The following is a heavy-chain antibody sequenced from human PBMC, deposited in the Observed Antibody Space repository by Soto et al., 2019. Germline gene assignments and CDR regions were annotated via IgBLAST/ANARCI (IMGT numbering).Heavy chain of an antibody. J-gene: IGHJ6*02. Sequence: QVQLVQSGAEVKKPGSSVKVSCKASGGTFSSYAISWVRQAPGQGLEWMGGIIPIFGTANYAQKFQGRVTITADESTSTAYMELSSLRSEDTAVYYCARVLVGASIVGGRYYGMDVWGQGTTVTVSS. CDR1: GGTFSSYA. CDR2: IIPIFGTA. D-gene: IGHD1-26*01. CDR3: ARVLVGASIVGGRYYGMDV. V-gene: IGHV1-69*01.